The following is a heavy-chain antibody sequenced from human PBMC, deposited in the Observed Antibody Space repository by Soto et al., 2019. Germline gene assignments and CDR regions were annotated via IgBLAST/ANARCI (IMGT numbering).Heavy chain of an antibody. J-gene: IGHJ4*02. CDR3: ATGDYYTSGRGSFDH. CDR2: IWYDGSNQ. V-gene: IGHV3-33*01. CDR1: RFTFSAFA. D-gene: IGHD3-10*01. Sequence: ESGGGVVQPGRSLRLSCTTSRFTFSAFAMHWVRQAPGKGLEWVALIWYDGSNQNYADSVKGRFTISRDNSKSMLYLQMNGLRAEDTGIYYCATGDYYTSGRGSFDHWGQGTLVTVSS.